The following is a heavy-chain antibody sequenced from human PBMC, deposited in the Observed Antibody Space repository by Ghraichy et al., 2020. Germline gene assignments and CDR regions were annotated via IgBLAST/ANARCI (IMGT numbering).Heavy chain of an antibody. CDR2: ISGSGDST. D-gene: IGHD3-10*01. J-gene: IGHJ3*02. CDR1: GFTFSHFA. V-gene: IGHV3-23*01. CDR3: AKYGSGLYDAFDI. Sequence: GGSLRLSCAASGFTFSHFAMSWVRQAPGKGLEWVSSISGSGDSTYFADSVKGRFTISRDNSKNTLYLQMNSLRAEDTAVYYCAKYGSGLYDAFDIWGQATMVTVSS.